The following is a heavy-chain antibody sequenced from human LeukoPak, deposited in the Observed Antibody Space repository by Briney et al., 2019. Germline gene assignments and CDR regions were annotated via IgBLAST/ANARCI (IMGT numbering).Heavy chain of an antibody. V-gene: IGHV3-9*03. Sequence: GGSLRLSCASSGFTFDDYAMHWVRQAPGKGLEWVSGISWNSGSIGYADSVKGRFTISRDNAKNSLYLQMNSLRAEDMALYYCAKGSSGWYYYFDYWGQGTLVTVSS. D-gene: IGHD6-19*01. CDR1: GFTFDDYA. J-gene: IGHJ4*02. CDR2: ISWNSGSI. CDR3: AKGSSGWYYYFDY.